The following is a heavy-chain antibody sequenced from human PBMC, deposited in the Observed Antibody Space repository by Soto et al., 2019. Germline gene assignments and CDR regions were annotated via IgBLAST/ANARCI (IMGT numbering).Heavy chain of an antibody. Sequence: EVQLVQSGAEVKKPGESLRISCKGSGYSFTDFWINWVRQMPGKGLEWMGRIDPRDSYTNFSPSFQGHVTISVDKSITTAYRHWSSLKASDTAMYYCARMGSSGLFTLMPFDIWCQGTMVTVSS. CDR3: ARMGSSGLFTLMPFDI. CDR2: IDPRDSYT. J-gene: IGHJ3*02. CDR1: GYSFTDFW. V-gene: IGHV5-10-1*03. D-gene: IGHD6-19*01.